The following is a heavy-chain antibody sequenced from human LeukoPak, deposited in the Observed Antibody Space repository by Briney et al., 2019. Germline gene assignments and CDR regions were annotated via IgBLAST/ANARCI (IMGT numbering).Heavy chain of an antibody. CDR2: ISSNGGST. Sequence: LAGGSLRLSCAASGFTFSSYAMHWVRQAPGKRLEYVSAISSNGGSTYYANSVKGRFTISRDNSKNTLYLQMGSLRAEDMAVYYCARELMTFGGVISYDAFDIWGQGTMVTVSS. D-gene: IGHD3-16*02. J-gene: IGHJ3*02. CDR3: ARELMTFGGVISYDAFDI. CDR1: GFTFSSYA. V-gene: IGHV3-64*01.